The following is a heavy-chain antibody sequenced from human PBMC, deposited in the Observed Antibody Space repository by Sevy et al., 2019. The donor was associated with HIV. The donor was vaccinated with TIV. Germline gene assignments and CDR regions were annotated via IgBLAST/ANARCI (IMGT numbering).Heavy chain of an antibody. J-gene: IGHJ4*02. CDR3: AKYVRTYYDFWSGSFDY. V-gene: IGHV3-23*01. CDR1: GFTFSSYA. CDR2: ISGSGGST. D-gene: IGHD3-3*01. Sequence: GGSLRLSCAASGFTFSSYAMSWVRQAPGKGLEWVSAISGSGGSTYYADSVKGRFTISRDNSKNTLYLQMNSLRAEDTAVYYCAKYVRTYYDFWSGSFDYWGQGTLVTVSS.